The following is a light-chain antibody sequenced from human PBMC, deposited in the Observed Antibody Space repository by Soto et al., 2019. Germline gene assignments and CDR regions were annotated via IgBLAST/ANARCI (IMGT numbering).Light chain of an antibody. CDR1: QGIDIW. J-gene: IGKJ1*01. CDR3: QQSLTMPIT. Sequence: DIQMTPSPSSLSASVRDRFTITCLASQGIDIWLAWYQQKTGKAPKLLIYAASSLQSGVPSRLRGSGYGTELTITIADMQTDDFGTYYCQQSLTMPITFGHGTKVDIK. CDR2: AAS. V-gene: IGKV1-12*01.